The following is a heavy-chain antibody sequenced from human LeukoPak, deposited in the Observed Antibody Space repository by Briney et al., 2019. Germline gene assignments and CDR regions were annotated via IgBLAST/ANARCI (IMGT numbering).Heavy chain of an antibody. D-gene: IGHD6-19*01. CDR2: IYYSGST. CDR3: TRITPKSSGWYRPFDY. V-gene: IGHV4-59*12. J-gene: IGHJ4*02. Sequence: SETLSLTCTVSGGSISSYYWSWIRQPPGKGLEWIGYIYYSGSTNYNPSLKSRVTISVDTSKNQFSLKLSSVTAADTAVYYCTRITPKSSGWYRPFDYWGQGTQVTVSS. CDR1: GGSISSYY.